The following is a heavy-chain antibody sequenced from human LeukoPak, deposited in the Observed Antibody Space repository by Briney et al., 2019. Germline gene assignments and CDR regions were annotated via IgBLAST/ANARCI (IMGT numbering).Heavy chain of an antibody. D-gene: IGHD3-22*01. J-gene: IGHJ3*02. CDR1: GGSFSGYY. CDR2: INHSGST. CDR3: ARLVGDSSGYTDAFDI. V-gene: IGHV4-34*01. Sequence: SGTLSLTCVVYGGSFSGYYWSWIRQPPGKGLEWIGQINHSGSTNYNPSLKSRVTISVDTSKSQFSLKLSSVTAADTAVYYCARLVGDSSGYTDAFDIWGQGTMVTVSS.